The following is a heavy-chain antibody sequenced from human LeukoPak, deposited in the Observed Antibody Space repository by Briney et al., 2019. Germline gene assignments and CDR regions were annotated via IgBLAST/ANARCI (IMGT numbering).Heavy chain of an antibody. Sequence: PGGSLRLSCAASGFTFSSYSMNWVRQAPGKGLEWVSYISSSSSSIYYADSVKGRFTISRDNAKNSLYLQMNSLRAEDTAVYYCARDDPHSYGPNFDYWGQGTLVTVSS. V-gene: IGHV3-48*04. CDR1: GFTFSSYS. D-gene: IGHD5-18*01. CDR2: ISSSSSSI. CDR3: ARDDPHSYGPNFDY. J-gene: IGHJ4*02.